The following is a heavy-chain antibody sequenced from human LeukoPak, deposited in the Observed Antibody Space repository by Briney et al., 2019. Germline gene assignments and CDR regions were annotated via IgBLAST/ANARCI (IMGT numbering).Heavy chain of an antibody. Sequence: SETLSLTCTVSGYSISSGYYWGWIRPPPGKGLEWIGEINHSGSTNYNPSLKSRVTISVDTSKNQFSLKLSSVTAADTAVYYCARGIFAMVRGGNFDYWGQGTLVTVSS. D-gene: IGHD3-10*01. J-gene: IGHJ4*02. CDR3: ARGIFAMVRGGNFDY. V-gene: IGHV4-38-2*02. CDR2: INHSGST. CDR1: GYSISSGYY.